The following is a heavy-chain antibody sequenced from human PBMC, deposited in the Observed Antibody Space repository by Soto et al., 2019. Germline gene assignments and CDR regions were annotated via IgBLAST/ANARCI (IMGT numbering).Heavy chain of an antibody. J-gene: IGHJ4*02. V-gene: IGHV3-48*02. D-gene: IGHD3-22*01. CDR3: ARGNYYDRSGYRYYFDY. Sequence: DSVKGQFTISRDNAKNSLYLRMNSLRDEDTAVYYCARGNYYDRSGYRYYFDYWGQGTLVTVSS.